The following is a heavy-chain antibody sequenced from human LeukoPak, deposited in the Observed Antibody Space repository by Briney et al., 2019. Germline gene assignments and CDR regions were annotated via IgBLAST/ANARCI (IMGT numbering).Heavy chain of an antibody. Sequence: PSETLSLTCTVSGGSISSYYWSWIRQPPGKGLEWIGYIYYSGSINYNPSLKSRVTISVDTSKNQFSLKLSSVTAADTAVYYCARDCYDYVWGSYPSHGYAFDIWGQGTMVTVSS. CDR3: ARDCYDYVWGSYPSHGYAFDI. D-gene: IGHD3-16*02. J-gene: IGHJ3*02. CDR1: GGSISSYY. CDR2: IYYSGSI. V-gene: IGHV4-59*01.